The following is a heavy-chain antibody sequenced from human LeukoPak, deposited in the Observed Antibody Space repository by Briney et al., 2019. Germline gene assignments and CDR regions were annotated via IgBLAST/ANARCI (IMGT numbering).Heavy chain of an antibody. V-gene: IGHV1-2*02. CDR3: AKNPYEYYFDY. CDR1: GYTFTGYY. CDR2: INPNSGDT. J-gene: IGHJ4*02. Sequence: ASVKVSCKASGYTFTGYYMHWVRQAPGQGLEWMGWINPNSGDTNYAQKFQGRVTMTRDTSIRTAYMELSGLRSDDTAVYYCAKNPYEYYFDYWGQGTLVTVSS. D-gene: IGHD5-12*01.